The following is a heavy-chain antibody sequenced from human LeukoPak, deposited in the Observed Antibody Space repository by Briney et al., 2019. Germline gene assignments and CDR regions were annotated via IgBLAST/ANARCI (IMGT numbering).Heavy chain of an antibody. Sequence: ASVKVSCKASGYTFTSYDFNWVRQATGQRPEWMGWMSPNSGDTGYAQKFQDRVTMTRNTSISTAYMELSSLRSDDTAAYYCARGPPNWGYDYWGPGTLVTVSS. V-gene: IGHV1-8*01. D-gene: IGHD7-27*01. CDR3: ARGPPNWGYDY. J-gene: IGHJ4*02. CDR2: MSPNSGDT. CDR1: GYTFTSYD.